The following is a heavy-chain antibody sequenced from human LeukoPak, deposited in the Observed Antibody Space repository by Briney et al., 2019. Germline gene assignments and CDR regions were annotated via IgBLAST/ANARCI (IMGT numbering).Heavy chain of an antibody. J-gene: IGHJ6*02. Sequence: SQTLSLTCAISGDSVSSNSAAWSWIRQSPSRGLEWLGRTYYRSKWYNDYAVSVESRITINPDTSKNQFSLQLNSVTPEDTAVYYCARDRGRGYDYYYYYGMDVWGQGTTVTVSS. CDR3: ARDRGRGYDYYYYYGMDV. V-gene: IGHV6-1*01. CDR2: TYYRSKWYN. D-gene: IGHD5-12*01. CDR1: GDSVSSNSAA.